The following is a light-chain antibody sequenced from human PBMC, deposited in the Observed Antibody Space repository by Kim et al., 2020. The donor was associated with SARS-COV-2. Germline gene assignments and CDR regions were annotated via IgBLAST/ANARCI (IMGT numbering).Light chain of an antibody. CDR2: DAS. Sequence: GDRVTITCRASQSITSWLAWYQQKPGKAPEVLIYDASNLESGVPSRFSGSGSGTEFSLTISSLQPDDFATYYCQQYKSFPLTFGGGTKVDIK. CDR1: QSITSW. V-gene: IGKV1-5*01. J-gene: IGKJ4*01. CDR3: QQYKSFPLT.